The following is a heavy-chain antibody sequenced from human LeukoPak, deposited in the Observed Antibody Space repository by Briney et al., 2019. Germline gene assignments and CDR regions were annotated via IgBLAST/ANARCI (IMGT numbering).Heavy chain of an antibody. CDR1: GYTFTGYY. Sequence: ASVKVSCKASGYTFTGYYMHWVRQAPGQGLEWMGWMNPNSGNTGYAQKFQGRVTITRNTSISTAYMELSSLRSEDTAVYYCASYRDNFDAFDIWGQGTMVTVSS. CDR3: ASYRDNFDAFDI. J-gene: IGHJ3*02. D-gene: IGHD1-20*01. V-gene: IGHV1-8*03. CDR2: MNPNSGNT.